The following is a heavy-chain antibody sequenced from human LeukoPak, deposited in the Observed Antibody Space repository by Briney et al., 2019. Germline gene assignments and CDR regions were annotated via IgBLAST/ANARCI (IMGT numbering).Heavy chain of an antibody. D-gene: IGHD1-26*01. V-gene: IGHV4-34*01. CDR3: ARTPFIVGAIPFDY. CDR2: INHSGST. CDR1: GGSFSGYY. Sequence: SETLSLTCAVYGGSFSGYYWSWIRQPPGKGLEWIGEINHSGSTNYNPSLKSRVTISVDTSKNQFSLKLSSVTAADTAVYYCARTPFIVGAIPFDYWGQGTLVTVSS. J-gene: IGHJ4*02.